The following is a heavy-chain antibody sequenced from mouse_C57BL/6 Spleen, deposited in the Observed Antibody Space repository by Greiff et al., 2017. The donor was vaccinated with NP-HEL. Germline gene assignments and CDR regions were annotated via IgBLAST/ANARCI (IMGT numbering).Heavy chain of an antibody. D-gene: IGHD1-1*02. Sequence: QVQLQQPGAELVKPGASVKLSCKASGYTFTSYWMHWVKQRPGQGLEWIGLIYPNSGSTNYNEKFKGKATLTVDKSSSTAYLQLSSLTSEDSAVYYCARGVATEDDYWGQGTTLTVSS. V-gene: IGHV1-64*01. CDR1: GYTFTSYW. CDR3: ARGVATEDDY. J-gene: IGHJ2*01. CDR2: IYPNSGST.